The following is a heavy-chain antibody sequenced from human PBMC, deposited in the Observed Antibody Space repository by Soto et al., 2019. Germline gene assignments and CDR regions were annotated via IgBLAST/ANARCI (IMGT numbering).Heavy chain of an antibody. CDR2: IIPILGIA. J-gene: IGHJ6*02. CDR3: ARGTIAAADNYYYYYGMDV. D-gene: IGHD6-13*01. CDR1: GGTFSSYT. Sequence: GASVKVSCKASGGTFSSYTISWVRQALGQGLEWMGRIIPILGIANYAQKFQGRVTITADKSTSTAYMELSSLRSEDTAVYYCARGTIAAADNYYYYYGMDVWGQGTTVTVSS. V-gene: IGHV1-69*02.